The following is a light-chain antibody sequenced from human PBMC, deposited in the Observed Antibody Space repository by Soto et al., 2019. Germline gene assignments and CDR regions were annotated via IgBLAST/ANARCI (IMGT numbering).Light chain of an antibody. CDR3: QSFDSSLSGYV. CDR2: GNN. V-gene: IGLV1-40*02. CDR1: SSNIGAGYD. Sequence: QSAXAQPPSLSGAPGQRVTISCTGASSNIGAGYDVHWYQQLPGTAPKLLIYGNNNRPSGVPDRFSGSKSGTSASLAITGLQAGDEADYYCQSFDSSLSGYVFGTGTKVTVL. J-gene: IGLJ1*01.